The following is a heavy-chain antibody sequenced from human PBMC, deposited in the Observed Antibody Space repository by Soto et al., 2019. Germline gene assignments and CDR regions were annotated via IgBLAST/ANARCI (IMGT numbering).Heavy chain of an antibody. D-gene: IGHD4-17*01. CDR2: IKQDGSEK. Sequence: GGSLRLSCAASGFTFSTYWMTWVRQAPGKGLEWVANIKQDGSEKYYVDSVKGRFTISIXXXXXSXYXQXXXLRAXDTAVYYCARDDYDVNLPAYWGQGTLETVSS. V-gene: IGHV3-7*03. CDR1: GFTFSTYW. CDR3: ARDDYDVNLPAY. J-gene: IGHJ4*02.